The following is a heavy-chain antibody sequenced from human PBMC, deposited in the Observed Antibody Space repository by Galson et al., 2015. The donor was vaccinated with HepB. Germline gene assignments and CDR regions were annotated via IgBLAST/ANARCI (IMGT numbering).Heavy chain of an antibody. D-gene: IGHD6-19*01. CDR3: ARDLGTGYSSGWYGDLDY. CDR1: GFTFSSYA. V-gene: IGHV3-30-3*01. J-gene: IGHJ4*02. Sequence: SLRLSCAASGFTFSSYAMHWVRQAPGKGLEWVAVISYDGSNKYYADSVKGRFTISRDNSKNTLYLQMNSLRAEDTAVYYCARDLGTGYSSGWYGDLDYWGQGTLVTVSS. CDR2: ISYDGSNK.